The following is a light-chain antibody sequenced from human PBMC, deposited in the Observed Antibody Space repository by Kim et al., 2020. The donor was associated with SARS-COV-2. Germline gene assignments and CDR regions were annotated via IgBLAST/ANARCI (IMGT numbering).Light chain of an antibody. Sequence: VALGQTVRITCQGDSLRSYYATCYQQKPGQAPIVVIYSKNNRPSGIPDRFSGSSSGDTASLTITGTQAGDEADYYCNSRGSNDNVLFGGGTQLTVL. CDR3: NSRGSNDNVL. CDR1: SLRSYY. CDR2: SKN. J-gene: IGLJ2*01. V-gene: IGLV3-19*01.